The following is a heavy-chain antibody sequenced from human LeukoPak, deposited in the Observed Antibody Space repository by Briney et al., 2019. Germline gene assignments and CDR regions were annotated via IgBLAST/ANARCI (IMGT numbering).Heavy chain of an antibody. CDR2: IRSKAYGGTT. CDR1: GFTFGDYA. J-gene: IGHJ4*02. CDR3: TRDMLRFLEWTFDY. V-gene: IGHV3-49*04. Sequence: GGSLRLSCTASGFTFGDYAMSWVRQAPGKGLEWVGFIRSKAYGGTTEYAGPVKGRFTISRDDSKSIAYLQMNSLKTEDTAAYYCTRDMLRFLEWTFDYWGQGTLVTVSS. D-gene: IGHD3-3*01.